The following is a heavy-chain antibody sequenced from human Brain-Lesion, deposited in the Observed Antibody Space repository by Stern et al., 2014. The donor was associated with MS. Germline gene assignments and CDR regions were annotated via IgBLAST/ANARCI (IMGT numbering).Heavy chain of an antibody. D-gene: IGHD1-26*01. CDR3: ASWVGARRRRFDY. CDR1: GGPISSSSYY. V-gene: IGHV4-39*01. CDR2: IHYTGST. Sequence: QVQLQESGPGLVKPSETLSLTCTVSGGPISSSSYYWGWIRQPPGKGLEWIGTIHYTGSTNYNPSLKSRVTFSVDMSRNQLSLKRGSVTAADTAVYYCASWVGARRRRFDYWGQGTLVTVSS. J-gene: IGHJ4*02.